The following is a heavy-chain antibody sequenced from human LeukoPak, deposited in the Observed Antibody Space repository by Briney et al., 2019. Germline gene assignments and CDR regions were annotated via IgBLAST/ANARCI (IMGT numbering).Heavy chain of an antibody. CDR3: ARGNYSGGHNWFDP. D-gene: IGHD6-19*01. V-gene: IGHV4-59*12. CDR1: GGSISSYY. Sequence: SETLSLTCTVSGGSISSYYWSWIRQPPGTGLEWIGYIYYSGGTNYNPSLKNRVTFSVDTSKNQFSLKLSSVTAADTAVYYCARGNYSGGHNWFDPWGQGTLVTVSS. J-gene: IGHJ5*02. CDR2: IYYSGGT.